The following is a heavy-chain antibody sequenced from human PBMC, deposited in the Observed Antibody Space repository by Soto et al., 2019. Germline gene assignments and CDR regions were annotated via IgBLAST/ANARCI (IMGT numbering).Heavy chain of an antibody. D-gene: IGHD3-3*01. Sequence: QITLKESGPTLAKPTQTLTLTCTFSGFALSTSGVVVGWIRPPPGKAMEWFELICWNDDKRYSQSLKIRLTFSMETSKYHVVLTMTNIDPVDTAKYYCAHFSVTIFGGVPPECGMYCWGQGTTVTVSS. J-gene: IGHJ6*02. CDR2: ICWNDDK. CDR3: AHFSVTIFGGVPPECGMYC. CDR1: GFALSTSGVV. V-gene: IGHV2-5*01.